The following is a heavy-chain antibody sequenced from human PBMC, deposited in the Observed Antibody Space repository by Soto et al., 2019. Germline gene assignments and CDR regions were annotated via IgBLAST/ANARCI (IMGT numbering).Heavy chain of an antibody. Sequence: ETLSLTCAVSGYSISRGSYWGWIRQPPGKGLEWIGNFYHGTIPYYNPSLKSRATISADTSKNQFSLRLTSVTAADTAVYYCARVGYYYDTNGYYDSGGQGTLVTVS. D-gene: IGHD3-22*01. CDR1: GYSISRGSY. CDR3: ARVGYYYDTNGYYDS. J-gene: IGHJ4*02. CDR2: FYHGTIP. V-gene: IGHV4-38-2*01.